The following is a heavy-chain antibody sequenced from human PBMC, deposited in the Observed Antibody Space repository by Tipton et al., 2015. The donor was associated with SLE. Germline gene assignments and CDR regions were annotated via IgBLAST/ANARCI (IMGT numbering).Heavy chain of an antibody. CDR1: GGSTSSSNYY. CDR2: IYYTGNT. V-gene: IGHV4-39*01. CDR3: ATPYYDFWSGYSREYFQY. Sequence: TLSLTCTVSGGSTSSSNYYWGWIRQPPGKGLEWIGSIYYTGNTYYTPSLKSRVTISIDTSKNQFSLKLNSVTAADTAVYFCATPYYDFWSGYSREYFQYWGQGTLVTVSS. D-gene: IGHD3-3*01. J-gene: IGHJ1*01.